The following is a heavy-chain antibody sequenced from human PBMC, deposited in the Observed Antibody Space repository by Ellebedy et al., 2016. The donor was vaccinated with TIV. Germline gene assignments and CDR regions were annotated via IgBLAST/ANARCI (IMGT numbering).Heavy chain of an antibody. CDR2: IGASATST. CDR3: ARCPRRDGYNYFDY. V-gene: IGHV3-23*01. D-gene: IGHD5-24*01. CDR1: GFTFRNFA. Sequence: GGSLRLXCAASGFTFRNFAMNWVRQAPGKGLQWVSNIGASATSTYYADSVKGRFTISRDNSKNTLYLQMNSLSAEDTALYYCARCPRRDGYNYFDYWGQGTLVTVSS. J-gene: IGHJ4*02.